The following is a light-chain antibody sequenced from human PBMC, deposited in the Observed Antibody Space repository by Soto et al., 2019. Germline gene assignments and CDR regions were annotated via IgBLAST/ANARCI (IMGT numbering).Light chain of an antibody. CDR3: AAWDDSLNGDV. V-gene: IGLV1-44*01. J-gene: IGLJ1*01. CDR2: VNN. Sequence: QSVLTQPPSASGTPGQRVTISCSGGSSNIGVNTVNWYQQLPGTAPKLLIYVNNQRPSGVPDRFSGSGSGTSASLAISGLQSEDEADYYCAAWDDSLNGDVFGSGTKLTVL. CDR1: SSNIGVNT.